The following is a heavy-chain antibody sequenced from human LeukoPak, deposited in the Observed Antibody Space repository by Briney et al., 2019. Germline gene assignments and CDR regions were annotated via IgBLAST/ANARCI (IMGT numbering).Heavy chain of an antibody. Sequence: PSETLSLTCTVSGGSISNYYWSWIRQPPGKGLEWIGEINHSGSTNYNPSLKSRVTISVDTSKNQFSLKLSSVTAADTAVYYCARAIKQQGFYYYYYMDVWGKGTTVTVSS. CDR1: GGSISNYY. V-gene: IGHV4-34*01. D-gene: IGHD6-13*01. CDR2: INHSGST. CDR3: ARAIKQQGFYYYYYMDV. J-gene: IGHJ6*03.